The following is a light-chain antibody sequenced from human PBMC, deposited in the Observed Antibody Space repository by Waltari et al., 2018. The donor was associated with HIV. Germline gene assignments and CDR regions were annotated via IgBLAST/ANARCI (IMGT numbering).Light chain of an antibody. Sequence: SVLTQLPSASGTPGQRFTISCSGGSSNIGSNYVYWFHQLPGSAPKLLIYRKVQRPSGVPDRFSGSKSGSSASLAISGRRYEDEAVYYCSTWDDRLSDRVFGGGTKLTVL. J-gene: IGLJ3*02. CDR2: RKV. CDR3: STWDDRLSDRV. CDR1: SSNIGSNY. V-gene: IGLV1-47*01.